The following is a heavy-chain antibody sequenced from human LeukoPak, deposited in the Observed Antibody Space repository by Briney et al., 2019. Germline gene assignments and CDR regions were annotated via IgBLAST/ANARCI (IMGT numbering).Heavy chain of an antibody. CDR2: ASGDSTNT. Sequence: ASVKVSCKASGYIFINYGITWVRQAPGQGLEWMGWASGDSTNTNLAQRFQDRVTMTTDTSTNTAYMELRSLTSDDTAVYYCGRDLLGCSGGACYSSDYWGRGTLVTVSS. D-gene: IGHD2-15*01. J-gene: IGHJ4*02. CDR1: GYIFINYG. V-gene: IGHV1-18*01. CDR3: GRDLLGCSGGACYSSDY.